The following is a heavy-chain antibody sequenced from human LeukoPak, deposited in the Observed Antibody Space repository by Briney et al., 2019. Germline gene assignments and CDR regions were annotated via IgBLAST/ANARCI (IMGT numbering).Heavy chain of an antibody. V-gene: IGHV3-11*06. Sequence: SGGSLRLSCAASGFIFSDHYMTWMRQAPGKGLEWISYISSSGSYINYADSVKGRFIISRDNAKNSLYLQMNSLTADDTAVYYCAKRQSSGCFDFWAQRTLVTVSS. CDR2: ISSSGSYI. CDR1: GFIFSDHY. CDR3: AKRQSSGCFDF. J-gene: IGHJ4*02. D-gene: IGHD6-19*01.